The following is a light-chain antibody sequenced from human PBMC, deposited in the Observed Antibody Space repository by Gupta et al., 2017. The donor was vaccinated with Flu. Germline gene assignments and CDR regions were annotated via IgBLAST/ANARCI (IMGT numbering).Light chain of an antibody. CDR3: GTWDSSLSAGV. J-gene: IGLJ3*02. CDR2: EGN. V-gene: IGLV1-51*02. CDR1: SSNIGNNY. Sequence: KVTISCSGSSSNIGNNYVSWYQQIPGAAPKLLIYEGNKRPSGIPDRFSGSKSGTSATLGITGLQTGDEADYYCGTWDSSLSAGVFGGGTKLTVL.